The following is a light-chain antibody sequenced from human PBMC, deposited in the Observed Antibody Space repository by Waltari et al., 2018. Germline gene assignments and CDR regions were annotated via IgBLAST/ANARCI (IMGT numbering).Light chain of an antibody. CDR2: SNK. J-gene: IGLJ2*01. Sequence: QSVLTQPPSASGTPGQRVTIPCSGSSPHIGSNTVTWYQQLPGTAPKLLIYSNKQRPSGVPDRFSGSKSGTSASLAISGLQSEDEADYYCAAWDDSLNGPNVVFGGGTKLTVL. CDR3: AAWDDSLNGPNVV. V-gene: IGLV1-44*01. CDR1: SPHIGSNT.